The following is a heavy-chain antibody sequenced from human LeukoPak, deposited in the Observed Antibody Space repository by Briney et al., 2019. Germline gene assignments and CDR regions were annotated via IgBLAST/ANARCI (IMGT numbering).Heavy chain of an antibody. CDR1: GYTFTSYG. J-gene: IGHJ4*02. V-gene: IGHV1-18*01. CDR3: ATCLSKDKRNPYDY. CDR2: ISAYNGNT. Sequence: ASVKVSCKASGYTFTSYGISWVRQAPGQGLEWMGWISAYNGNTNYAQKLQGRVTMTTDTSTSTAYMELRSLRSDDTAVYYCATCLSKDKRNPYDYWGQGTLVTVSS. D-gene: IGHD2-15*01.